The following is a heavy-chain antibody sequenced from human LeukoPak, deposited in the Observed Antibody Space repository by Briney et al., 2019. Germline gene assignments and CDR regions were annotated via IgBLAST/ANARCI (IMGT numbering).Heavy chain of an antibody. CDR1: GFTFSSYA. CDR3: AKVGFNMVRGDKNRPIDY. CDR2: ISGSGGST. Sequence: GGSLRLSCAASGFTFSSYAMSWVRQAPGKGLEWVSAISGSGGSTYYADSVKGRFTISRENSKNTRYLQMNSLRAEDTAVYDCAKVGFNMVRGDKNRPIDYWGQGTLVNVSS. D-gene: IGHD3-10*01. J-gene: IGHJ4*02. V-gene: IGHV3-23*01.